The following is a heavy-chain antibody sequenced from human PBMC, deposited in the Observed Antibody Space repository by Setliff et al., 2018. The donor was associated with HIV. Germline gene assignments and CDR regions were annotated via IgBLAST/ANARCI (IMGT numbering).Heavy chain of an antibody. CDR1: GFTFDDYT. Sequence: PGGSLRLSCAASGFTFDDYTMHWVRQRPGKGLEWVSLINWDDDNTYYADSVKGRFTISRDNSKNSLFLQMTSLRTEDTALYYCGKEMGNWRGVDYWGQGTLVTVSS. CDR3: GKEMGNWRGVDY. CDR2: INWDDDNT. V-gene: IGHV3-43*01. D-gene: IGHD1-20*01. J-gene: IGHJ4*02.